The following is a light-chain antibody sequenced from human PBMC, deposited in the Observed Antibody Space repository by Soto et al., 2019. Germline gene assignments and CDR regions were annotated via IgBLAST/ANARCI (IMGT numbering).Light chain of an antibody. CDR1: QSVSSY. CDR3: QQRSNSPLT. Sequence: APATMSVSPGERATLSCRASQSVSSYLAWYQQKPGQAPRLLIYAASSRASGIPARFSGSGSGTDFTLTISSLEPEDFAVYYCQQRSNSPLTFGRGTKVDIK. J-gene: IGKJ4*01. V-gene: IGKV3-11*01. CDR2: AAS.